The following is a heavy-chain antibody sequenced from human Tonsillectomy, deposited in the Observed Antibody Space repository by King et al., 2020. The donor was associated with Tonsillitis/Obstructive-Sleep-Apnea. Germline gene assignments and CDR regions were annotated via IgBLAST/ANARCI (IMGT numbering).Heavy chain of an antibody. CDR2: IYSGGIT. D-gene: IGHD4-17*01. V-gene: IGHV3-53*01. Sequence: QLVQSEGGLIQPGGSLILFCAASAFIVSNSYMSCLRPAQWKGLEMVPLIYSGGITYYADSVKGRFTISRDNSKNTLYLQMNSLRAEDTAVYYCARDWNGDYILDQWGQGTLVTVSS. CDR1: AFIVSNSY. J-gene: IGHJ5*02. CDR3: ARDWNGDYILDQ.